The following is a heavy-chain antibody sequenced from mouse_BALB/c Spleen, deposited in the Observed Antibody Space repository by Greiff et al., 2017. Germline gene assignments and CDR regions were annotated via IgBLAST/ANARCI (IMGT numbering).Heavy chain of an antibody. J-gene: IGHJ3*01. V-gene: IGHV1S81*02. CDR1: GYTFTSYY. CDR2: INPSNGGT. CDR3: TRLRAY. Sequence: QVHVKQSGAELVKPGASVKLSCKASGYTFTSYYMYWVKQRPGQGLEWIGEINPSNGGTNFNEKFKSKATLTVDKSSSTAYMQLSSLTSEDSAVYYCTRLRAYWGRGTLVTVSA.